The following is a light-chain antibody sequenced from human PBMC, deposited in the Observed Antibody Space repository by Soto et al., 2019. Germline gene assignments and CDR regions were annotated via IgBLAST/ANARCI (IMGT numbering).Light chain of an antibody. V-gene: IGKV1-39*01. CDR3: QQSYSTPWT. CDR1: QSISSY. J-gene: IGKJ1*01. CDR2: AAS. Sequence: DIQLTQSPSSLSASVGDRVTITCRASQSISSYLHWYQQKPGKAPKLLIYAASSLQSGVPSRFSGSGSGTDFTLTISSLQPEDFATYYCQQSYSTPWTFGQGTIVDSK.